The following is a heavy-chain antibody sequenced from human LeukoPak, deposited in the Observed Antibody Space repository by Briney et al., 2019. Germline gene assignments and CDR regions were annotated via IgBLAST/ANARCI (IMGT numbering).Heavy chain of an antibody. CDR3: ATLGGKTKYCSSTSCSTELDY. J-gene: IGHJ4*02. V-gene: IGHV3-43*01. CDR1: GFTFDDYT. D-gene: IGHD2-2*01. CDR2: ISWDGGST. Sequence: GGSLRLSCAASGFTFDDYTMHWVRQAPGKGLEWVSLISWDGGSTYYADSVKGRFTISRDNSKNSLYLQMNSLRTEDTALYYCATLGGKTKYCSSTSCSTELDYWGQGTLVTVSS.